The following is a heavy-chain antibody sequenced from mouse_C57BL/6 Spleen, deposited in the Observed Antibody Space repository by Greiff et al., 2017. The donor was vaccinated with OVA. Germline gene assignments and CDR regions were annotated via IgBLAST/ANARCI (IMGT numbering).Heavy chain of an antibody. J-gene: IGHJ4*01. CDR1: GYTFTSYW. D-gene: IGHD2-1*01. CDR3: ASYYGNYYAMDY. Sequence: VQLQQPGAELVKPGASVKLFCKASGYTFTSYWMHWVKQRPGQGLEWIGMIHPNSGSTNYNEKFKSKATLTVDKSSSTAYMQLSSLTSEDSAVYYCASYYGNYYAMDYWGQGTSVTVSS. V-gene: IGHV1-64*01. CDR2: IHPNSGST.